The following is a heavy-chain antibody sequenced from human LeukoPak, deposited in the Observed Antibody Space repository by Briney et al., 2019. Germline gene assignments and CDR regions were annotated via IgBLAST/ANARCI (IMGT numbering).Heavy chain of an antibody. J-gene: IGHJ4*02. CDR2: INPNSGDT. Sequence: ASVKVSCKASGYTFTGYYMHRVRQAPGQGLEWMGWINPNSGDTKYAQKFRGRVTMTRDTSITTAYMELSRLRSDDTAVYYCARDGSLDYWGQGTLVTVSS. CDR1: GYTFTGYY. D-gene: IGHD2-15*01. V-gene: IGHV1-2*02. CDR3: ARDGSLDY.